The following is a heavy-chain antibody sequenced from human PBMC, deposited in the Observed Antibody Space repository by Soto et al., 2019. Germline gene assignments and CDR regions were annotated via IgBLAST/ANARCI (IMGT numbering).Heavy chain of an antibody. CDR2: FHYSGST. V-gene: IGHV4-39*01. D-gene: IGHD3-22*01. CDR1: GGSISSSNFY. J-gene: IGHJ5*02. Sequence: QLQLQESGPGIVKPSETLSLTCTVSGGSISSSNFYGGWIRQAPGKGLEWIGSFHYSGSTYYSSSLKSRVTISVDTSKNQFSLRLRSVTAADTAVYYCVRLIVVRSGNWFDPWGQGTLVTVSS. CDR3: VRLIVVRSGNWFDP.